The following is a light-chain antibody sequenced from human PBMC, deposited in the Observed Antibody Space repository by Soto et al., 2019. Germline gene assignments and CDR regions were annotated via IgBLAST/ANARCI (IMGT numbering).Light chain of an antibody. CDR1: QGISNY. CDR2: AAS. CDR3: HRYNSAPRT. J-gene: IGKJ1*01. V-gene: IGKV1-27*01. Sequence: DIQMTQSPSSLSASVGDRVTITCRASQGISNYLAWYQQKPGKVPKLLIYAASILQSGVPSRFSGSGSGTDXXXXXXXLQPEDVATYYCHRYNSAPRTFGQGTKVEIK.